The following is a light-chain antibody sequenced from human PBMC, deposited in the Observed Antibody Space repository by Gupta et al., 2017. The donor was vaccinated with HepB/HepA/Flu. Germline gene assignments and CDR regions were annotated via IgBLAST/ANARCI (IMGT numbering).Light chain of an antibody. CDR3: QQRSNWPYT. V-gene: IGKV3-11*01. CDR1: QSIRSY. CDR2: DAS. J-gene: IGKJ2*01. Sequence: EIVLTQSPATLSLYPGERATLSCRASQSIRSYLAWYQQKPGQAPRLLIYDASNRATGIPARFSGSGSGTDFTLTISSLEPEDFAVYYCQQRSNWPYTFGQGTKLEIK.